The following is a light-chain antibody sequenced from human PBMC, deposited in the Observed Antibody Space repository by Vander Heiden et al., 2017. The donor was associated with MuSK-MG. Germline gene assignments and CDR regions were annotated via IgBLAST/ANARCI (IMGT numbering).Light chain of an antibody. CDR3: QQSDSTPWT. J-gene: IGKJ2*01. Sequence: DSQMTRSPSSLSASVGDRVTITCRASQSIRTKLNWYQEKRGKAPKVLTYAASTSRSGVPSRFSGSGSGTAFTLIISRLPPQEFATYYCQQSDSTPWTFGQGTKLEIK. CDR2: AAS. V-gene: IGKV1-39*01. CDR1: QSIRTK.